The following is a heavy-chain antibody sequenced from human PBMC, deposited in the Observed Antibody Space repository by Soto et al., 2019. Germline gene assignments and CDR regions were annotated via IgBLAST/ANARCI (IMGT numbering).Heavy chain of an antibody. CDR3: AKGPQGLVRGESWFDP. CDR2: ISGSGGST. V-gene: IGHV3-23*01. CDR1: GFTFSSYA. Sequence: EVQLLESGGGLVQPGGSLRLSCAASGFTFSSYAMSWVRHAPGKGLEWVSAISGSGGSTYYADSVKGRFTITRDNSKNTLYLRMSSLRAEDTAVYYCAKGPQGLVRGESWFDPWGQGTLVTDSS. J-gene: IGHJ5*02. D-gene: IGHD6-19*01.